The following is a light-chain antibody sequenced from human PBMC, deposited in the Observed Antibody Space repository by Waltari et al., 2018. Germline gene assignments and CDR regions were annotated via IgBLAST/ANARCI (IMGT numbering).Light chain of an antibody. J-gene: IGKJ5*01. V-gene: IGKV3-11*01. CDR1: QSVSSY. CDR2: DAS. Sequence: EIVLTQSPTTLSLSPGERATLSCRASQSVSSYLVWYQQKPGQAPKFLIYDASNRATGVPARFSGSGSGTDFTLTINSLGPEDFAVYYCQQRSNWPITFGQGTRLEIK. CDR3: QQRSNWPIT.